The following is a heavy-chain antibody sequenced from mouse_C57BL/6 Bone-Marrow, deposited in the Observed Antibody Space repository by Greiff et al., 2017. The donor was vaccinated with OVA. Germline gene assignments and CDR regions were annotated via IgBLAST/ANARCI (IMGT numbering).Heavy chain of an antibody. J-gene: IGHJ2*01. CDR2: INPNNGGT. V-gene: IGHV1-18*01. D-gene: IGHD2-1*01. CDR3: ARKGLGGYGNSFDY. CDR1: GYTFTDYN. Sequence: EVQLQQSGPELVKPGASVKIPCKASGYTFTDYNMDWVKQSHGKSLEWIGDINPNNGGTIYNQKFKGKATLTVDKSSSTAYMELRSLTSEDTAVYYCARKGLGGYGNSFDYWGQGTTLTVSS.